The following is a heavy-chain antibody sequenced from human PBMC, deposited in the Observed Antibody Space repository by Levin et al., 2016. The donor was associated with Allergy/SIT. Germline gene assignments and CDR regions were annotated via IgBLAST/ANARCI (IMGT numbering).Heavy chain of an antibody. CDR2: ISNDGSKT. V-gene: IGHV3-30*03. Sequence: GESLKISCAGSGFSFSRYGMVWVRQAPGKGLEWVAVISNDGSKTYYVDSVKGRFAISRDNSNKTLYLQMNTLRPEDAAVYYCARCTLGTSTSCYYGMDVWGQGTTVTVSS. CDR3: ARCTLGTSTSCYYGMDV. CDR1: GFSFSRYG. D-gene: IGHD2-2*01. J-gene: IGHJ6*02.